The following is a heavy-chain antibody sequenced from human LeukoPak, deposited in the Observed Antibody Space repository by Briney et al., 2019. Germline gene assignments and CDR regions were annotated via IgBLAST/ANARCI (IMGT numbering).Heavy chain of an antibody. J-gene: IGHJ4*02. Sequence: PGGSLRLSCAASGFTFSSYAMSWVRQAPGKGLEWVSAISGSGGSTYYADSVKGRFTNSRDNSKNTLYLQMNSLRAEDTAVYYCANPDDILTGSIWGQGTLVTVSS. V-gene: IGHV3-23*01. CDR1: GFTFSSYA. D-gene: IGHD3-9*01. CDR3: ANPDDILTGSI. CDR2: ISGSGGST.